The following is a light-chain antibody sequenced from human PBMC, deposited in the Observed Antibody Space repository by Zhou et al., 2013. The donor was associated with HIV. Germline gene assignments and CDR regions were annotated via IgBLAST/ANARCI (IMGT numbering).Light chain of an antibody. CDR2: GAY. CDR3: QQYDEWPPT. CDR1: QSVHNN. V-gene: IGKV3-15*01. Sequence: EIVMTQSPDSLYVSPGERVTLSCRAPQSVHNNLAWYQQRPGQAPRLLIFGAYTRAAGLPDRFSGSGSGTEFTLTISSLQSEDFALYYCQQYDEWPPTFGQGTRVEL. J-gene: IGKJ1*01.